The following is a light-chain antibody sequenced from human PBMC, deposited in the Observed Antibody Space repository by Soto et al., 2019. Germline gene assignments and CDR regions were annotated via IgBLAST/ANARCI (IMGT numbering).Light chain of an antibody. CDR3: QQSFSPLWT. CDR2: AAS. Sequence: DIQMTQSPSSLSASVGDRVTITCRASQSISNYLNWYQQKPGKAPKLLIYAASNMQSGVPSRFSGSGSETDFTLTISSLQPDDSANYYCQQSFSPLWTFGQGTKVEV. J-gene: IGKJ1*01. V-gene: IGKV1-39*01. CDR1: QSISNY.